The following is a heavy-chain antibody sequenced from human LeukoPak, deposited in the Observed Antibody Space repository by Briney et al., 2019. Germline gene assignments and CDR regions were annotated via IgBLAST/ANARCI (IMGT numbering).Heavy chain of an antibody. Sequence: ASVKVSCKASGGTFSSYAISWVRQAPGQGLEWMGGIIPIFGTANYAQKFQGRVTITTDESTSTAYMELNSLRAEDTAVYYCARAGGFWANWFDPWGQGTLVTVSS. J-gene: IGHJ5*02. D-gene: IGHD3-10*01. CDR1: GGTFSSYA. CDR3: ARAGGFWANWFDP. CDR2: IIPIFGTA. V-gene: IGHV1-69*05.